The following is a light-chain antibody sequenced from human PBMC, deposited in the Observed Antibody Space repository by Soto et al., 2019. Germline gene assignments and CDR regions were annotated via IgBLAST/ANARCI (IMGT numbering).Light chain of an antibody. J-gene: IGLJ1*01. Sequence: QSVLTQPASVSGSPGQSITISCTGTSSDVGGYNYVSWYQQHPGKAPKLLIYEVSNRPSGVSNRFSGPKSGNTASLTISGLQAEDEADYYCSSYTDTSTYVFGTGTKVTV. CDR3: SSYTDTSTYV. CDR1: SSDVGGYNY. CDR2: EVS. V-gene: IGLV2-14*01.